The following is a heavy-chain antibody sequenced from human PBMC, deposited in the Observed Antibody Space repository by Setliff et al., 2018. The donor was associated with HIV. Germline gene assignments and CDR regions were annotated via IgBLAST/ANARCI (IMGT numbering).Heavy chain of an antibody. V-gene: IGHV3-21*01. D-gene: IGHD3-9*01. CDR2: ISSSSTYI. J-gene: IGHJ4*02. Sequence: GGSLRLSCAASGFTFSNYDMNWVRQAPGKGLEWVSSISSSSTYIFYTDSVKGRFTISRDNAKNSLYLQMSSLRAEDTAVYYCARGYDILTGTYWGQGTLVTVSS. CDR1: GFTFSNYD. CDR3: ARGYDILTGTY.